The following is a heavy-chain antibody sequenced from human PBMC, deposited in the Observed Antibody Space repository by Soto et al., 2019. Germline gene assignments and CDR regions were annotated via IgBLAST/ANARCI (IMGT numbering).Heavy chain of an antibody. CDR1: GFTFGDYA. D-gene: IGHD5-12*01. CDR2: IRSKAYRGTT. Sequence: GGSLRLSCTASGFTFGDYAMSWFRQAPGKGLEWVGFIRSKAYRGTTEYAASAKGRFTISRDDSKSIACLQMNSLKTEDTAVYYCTREGGYNRAFDLWGRGTLVTVSS. J-gene: IGHJ2*01. CDR3: TREGGYNRAFDL. V-gene: IGHV3-49*03.